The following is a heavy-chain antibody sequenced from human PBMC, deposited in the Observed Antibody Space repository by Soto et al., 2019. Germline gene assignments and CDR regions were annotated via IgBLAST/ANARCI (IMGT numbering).Heavy chain of an antibody. CDR1: GGSISSSSCY. CDR2: IYYSWST. V-gene: IGHV4-39*01. J-gene: IGHJ5*02. Sequence: QLQLQESGPGLVKPSETLFLTCTVSGGSISSSSCYWGWIRQPPGKGLEWIGSIYYSWSTYYNPSLKSRVTISVDTSKTQYPLKLSSVTAADTAVYYCARHAFSAYGSGSYPTNWFDPWGQGTLVTVSS. CDR3: ARHAFSAYGSGSYPTNWFDP. D-gene: IGHD3-10*01.